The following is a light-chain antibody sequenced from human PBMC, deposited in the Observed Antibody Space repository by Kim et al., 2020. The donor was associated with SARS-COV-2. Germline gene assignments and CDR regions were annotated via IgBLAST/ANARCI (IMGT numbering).Light chain of an antibody. J-gene: IGKJ1*01. CDR1: QDISTY. V-gene: IGKV1-8*01. Sequence: ASTGDRVTITCRASQDISTYLAWYQQKPGKAPNLLIYAASAVQSGVPSRFSGSGSGTDFSLTIRSLQSEDLATYYCQQYYTYPRTFGQGTKVDIK. CDR2: AAS. CDR3: QQYYTYPRT.